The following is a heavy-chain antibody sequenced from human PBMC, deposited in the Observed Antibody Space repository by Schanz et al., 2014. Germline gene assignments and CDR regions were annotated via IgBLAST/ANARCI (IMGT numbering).Heavy chain of an antibody. CDR2: ISGSGGST. J-gene: IGHJ5*01. D-gene: IGHD2-15*01. CDR1: GFTFSSYA. CDR3: AKTPREYCNYDNCPNWFDS. V-gene: IGHV3-23*04. Sequence: EVQLVESGGGLVQPGGSLRLSCAASGFTFSSYAMSWVRQAPGKGLEWVSAISGSGGSTYYADSVKGRFTISRDNSKSSLYLQMNSLRAEDTAVYYCAKTPREYCNYDNCPNWFDSWGQGTLVTASS.